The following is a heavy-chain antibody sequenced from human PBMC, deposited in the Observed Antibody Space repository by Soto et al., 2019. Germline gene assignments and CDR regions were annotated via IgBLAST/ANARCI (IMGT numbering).Heavy chain of an antibody. V-gene: IGHV4-30-4*01. CDR1: GGSISSGNYY. CDR2: ISYSGST. CDR3: XXXXXXXXXLYFFDY. Sequence: QVQLQESGPGLVKPSQTLSLTCTVSGGSISSGNYYWSWIRQPPGKGLEWIGFISYSGSTYYSTSLXXXXXXXXXXXXXXXXXXXXXXXXXXXXXXXXXXXXXXXXXLYFFDYWGQGSLVTVSS. J-gene: IGHJ4*02.